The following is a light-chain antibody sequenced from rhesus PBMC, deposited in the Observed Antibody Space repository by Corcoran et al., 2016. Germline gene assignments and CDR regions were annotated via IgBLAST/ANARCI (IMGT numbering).Light chain of an antibody. CDR3: QQYNSDPYS. CDR1: QGISSY. J-gene: IGKJ2*01. CDR2: YAS. V-gene: IGKV1-37*01. Sequence: DIQMTQSPSSLSASVGDRVTITCRASQGISSYLSWYQQKPGKAPKTLIYYASNLESGVPSRFSGSGSGTEFTLTISSLQPEDFATYYCQQYNSDPYSFGQGTKVEIK.